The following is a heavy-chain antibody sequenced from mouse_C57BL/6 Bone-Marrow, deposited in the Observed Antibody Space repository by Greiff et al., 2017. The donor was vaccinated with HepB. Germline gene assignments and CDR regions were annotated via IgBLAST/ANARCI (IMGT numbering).Heavy chain of an antibody. J-gene: IGHJ2*01. CDR2: YPGSGNTY. Sequence: VQLQQSGPELVKPGASVKMSCKASGYTFTDYYMHWVKQKPGKGLEWIGEIYPGSGNTYYNEKFKGKATLTADTSSSTAYMQLSSLTSEDSAVYFCARSHFDYWGQGTTLTVSS. CDR1: YTFTDYYM. CDR3: RSHFDY. V-gene: IGHV1-83*01.